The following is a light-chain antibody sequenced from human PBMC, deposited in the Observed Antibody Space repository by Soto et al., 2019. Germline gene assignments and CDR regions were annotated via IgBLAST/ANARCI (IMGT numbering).Light chain of an antibody. Sequence: DIQMTQSPSSLSASVGDRVTITCQASQDISNYLNWYQKKPGKAPKLLIFDASNLETGVPSRFSGSGSGTDFTFTISSLQPEDVATYYCQPYDNLPLTFGGGTKVEIK. J-gene: IGKJ4*01. CDR1: QDISNY. V-gene: IGKV1-33*01. CDR2: DAS. CDR3: QPYDNLPLT.